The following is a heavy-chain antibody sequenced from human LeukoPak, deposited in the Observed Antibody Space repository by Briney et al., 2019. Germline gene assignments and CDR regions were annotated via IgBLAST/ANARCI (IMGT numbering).Heavy chain of an antibody. J-gene: IGHJ5*02. CDR3: ARVFRWFDP. CDR2: IYYSGST. Sequence: SETLSLTCTVSGGSISSYYWSWIRQPPGKGLEWIGYIYYSGSTNYNPSLKCRVTISVDTSKNQFSLKLSSVTAADTAVYYCARVFRWFDPWGQGTLVTVSS. V-gene: IGHV4-59*01. CDR1: GGSISSYY.